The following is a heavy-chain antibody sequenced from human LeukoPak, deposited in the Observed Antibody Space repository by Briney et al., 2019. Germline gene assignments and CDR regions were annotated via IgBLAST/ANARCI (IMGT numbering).Heavy chain of an antibody. J-gene: IGHJ4*02. CDR2: IYSGGST. V-gene: IGHV3-53*05. Sequence: GGSLRLSCAASGFTVSSNYMSWVRQAPGKGLEWVSVIYSGGSTYYADSVKGRFTISRDNFKDTLYLQMDSLRAEDTAVYYCARGNNVLMVTGCFDYWGQGTLDTVSS. CDR3: ARGNNVLMVTGCFDY. CDR1: GFTVSSNY. D-gene: IGHD2-21*02.